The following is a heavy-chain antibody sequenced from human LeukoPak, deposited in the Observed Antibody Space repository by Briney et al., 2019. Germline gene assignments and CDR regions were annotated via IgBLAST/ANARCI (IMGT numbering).Heavy chain of an antibody. CDR3: ARAMAGGTYSLIMGY. Sequence: ASVKVSCKASGYTFTGFYVHWVRQAPGQGPEWMGWINPYSSDTDYSQKFQGRITMTRDTSINTAYMELTRLTSEDSAIYYCARAMAGGTYSLIMGYWGQGTLVTVSP. V-gene: IGHV1-2*02. D-gene: IGHD1-26*01. CDR2: INPYSSDT. J-gene: IGHJ4*02. CDR1: GYTFTGFY.